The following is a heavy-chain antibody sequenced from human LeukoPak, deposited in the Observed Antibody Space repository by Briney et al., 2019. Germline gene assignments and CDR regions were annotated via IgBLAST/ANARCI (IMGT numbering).Heavy chain of an antibody. D-gene: IGHD2-15*01. CDR3: ARDQARVVVVVTTTLVFDL. Sequence: ASVKVSCKASGYTFTNYYLHWVRQAPGQGLEWLGWINPNSGATKYAHNFQGRVTMTRDPSISTAYMELTRLRSDDTAMYFCARDQARVVVVVTTTLVFDLWGQGKMITVSS. CDR1: GYTFTNYY. V-gene: IGHV1-2*07. J-gene: IGHJ3*01. CDR2: INPNSGAT.